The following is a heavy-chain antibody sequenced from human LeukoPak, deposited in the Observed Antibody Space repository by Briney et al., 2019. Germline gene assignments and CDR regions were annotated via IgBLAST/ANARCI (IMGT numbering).Heavy chain of an antibody. Sequence: GGSLRLSCAASGFTFSSYSMNWVRQAPGKGLEWVSSISSSSYIYYADSVKGRFTISRDNAKNSLYLQMNSLRAEDTAVYYCARDKGEWELLLNYWGQGTLVTVSS. V-gene: IGHV3-21*01. D-gene: IGHD1-26*01. J-gene: IGHJ4*02. CDR1: GFTFSSYS. CDR2: ISSSSYI. CDR3: ARDKGEWELLLNY.